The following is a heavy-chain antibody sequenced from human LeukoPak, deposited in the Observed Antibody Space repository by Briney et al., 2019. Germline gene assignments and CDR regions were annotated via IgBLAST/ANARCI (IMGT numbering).Heavy chain of an antibody. D-gene: IGHD3-10*01. V-gene: IGHV4-59*01. Sequence: SETLSLTCTVSGGSISSYYWSWIRQPPGKGLEWIGCIYYSGSTNYNPSLKSRVTISVDTSKNQFSLKLSSVTAADTAVYYCARRYYYGSGSFFFDYWGQGTLVTVSS. CDR1: GGSISSYY. CDR3: ARRYYYGSGSFFFDY. J-gene: IGHJ4*02. CDR2: IYYSGST.